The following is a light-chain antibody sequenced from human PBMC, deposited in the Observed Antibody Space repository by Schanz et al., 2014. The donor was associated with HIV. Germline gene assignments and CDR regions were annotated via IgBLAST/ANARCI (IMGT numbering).Light chain of an antibody. Sequence: QSVLTQPPSVSGAPGQRVSISCTGNTSNIGAGYDVHWYLQLPGSAPKLLIYGNNNRPSGVPDRFSGSKSGTSASLAITGLQAEDEADYYCQSYDTTLSAILFGGGTKLTVL. V-gene: IGLV1-40*01. CDR3: QSYDTTLSAIL. CDR2: GNN. J-gene: IGLJ2*01. CDR1: TSNIGAGYD.